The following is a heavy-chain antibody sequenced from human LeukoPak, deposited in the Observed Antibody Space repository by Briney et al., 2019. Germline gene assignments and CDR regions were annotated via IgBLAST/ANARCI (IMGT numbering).Heavy chain of an antibody. J-gene: IGHJ4*02. Sequence: ASVKVSFKASGYTFTSYYMHWVRQAPGQGLEWMVIINPSGGSTSYAQKFQGRVTMTRDTSTSTVYMELSSLRSEDTAVYYCARGQKPPQLLAPPVYWGQGTLVTVSS. CDR2: INPSGGST. CDR1: GYTFTSYY. CDR3: ARGQKPPQLLAPPVY. D-gene: IGHD2-2*01. V-gene: IGHV1-46*01.